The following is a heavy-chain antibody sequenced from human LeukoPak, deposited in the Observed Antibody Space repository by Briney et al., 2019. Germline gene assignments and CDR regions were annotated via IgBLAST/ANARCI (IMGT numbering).Heavy chain of an antibody. V-gene: IGHV4-30-2*01. CDR1: GGSISSGGYY. CDR3: ARGWSTTFGDY. J-gene: IGHJ4*02. CDR2: IYHSGST. D-gene: IGHD3-16*01. Sequence: TLSLTCAVSGGSISSGGYYWSWIRQPPGKGLEWIGYIYHSGSTYYNPSLKSRVTKSVDRSKNQFSLKLSSVTAADTAVYYCARGWSTTFGDYWGQGTLVTVSS.